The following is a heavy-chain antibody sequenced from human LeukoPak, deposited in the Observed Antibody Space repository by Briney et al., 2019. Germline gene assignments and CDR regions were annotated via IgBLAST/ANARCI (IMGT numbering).Heavy chain of an antibody. CDR3: ARDWWLGSPSLQGYFYGLDV. V-gene: IGHV4-59*01. Sequence: PSETLSLTCSASGSSFSGFYWTWIRQAPGKGLEWIGNIYNSESIEYNPSLKSRATISLDTSKNQFSPRLSSVTAADTAVYYCARDWWLGSPSLQGYFYGLDVWGHGTTVTVSS. D-gene: IGHD2-2*01. J-gene: IGHJ6*02. CDR1: GSSFSGFY. CDR2: IYNSESI.